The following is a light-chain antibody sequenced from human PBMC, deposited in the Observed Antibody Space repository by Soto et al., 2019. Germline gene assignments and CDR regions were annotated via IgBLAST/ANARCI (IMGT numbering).Light chain of an antibody. CDR3: SSYTSTNSWV. V-gene: IGLV2-14*01. CDR1: SSDVGGYNY. Sequence: QSALTQPASVSGSPGQSITISCTGTSSDVGGYNYVSWYQHHPGKAPELMIYEVTNRPSGVSNRFSGSKSGNTASLTISGLQAEDEADYYCSSYTSTNSWVFGGGTKLTLL. J-gene: IGLJ3*02. CDR2: EVT.